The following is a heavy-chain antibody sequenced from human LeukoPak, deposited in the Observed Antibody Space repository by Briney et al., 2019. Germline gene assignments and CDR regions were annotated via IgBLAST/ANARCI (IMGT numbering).Heavy chain of an antibody. V-gene: IGHV4-59*01. Sequence: SETLSLTCTVSGGSISSYYWSWIRQPLGKGLEWIGYIYYSGSTNYNPSLKSRVTISVDTSKNQFSLKLSSVTAADTAVYYCARDGAYYYDSSDAFDIWGQGTMVTVSS. CDR2: IYYSGST. CDR3: ARDGAYYYDSSDAFDI. D-gene: IGHD3-22*01. J-gene: IGHJ3*02. CDR1: GGSISSYY.